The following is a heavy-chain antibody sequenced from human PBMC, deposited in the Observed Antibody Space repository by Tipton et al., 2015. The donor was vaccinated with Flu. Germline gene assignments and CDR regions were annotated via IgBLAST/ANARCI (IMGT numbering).Heavy chain of an antibody. CDR1: GFNFNDYY. D-gene: IGHD5-12*01. Sequence: QLVQSGGGLVKPGGSLRLSCAASGFNFNDYYMSWIRQPPGKGLEWISYISSSGFEIYYADSVRDRFVVSRDNAKSSLYLQMNSLRDEDTAVYYCAKEGYDGGNYYPRWDSWGQGTLVTVS. J-gene: IGHJ4*02. V-gene: IGHV3-11*01. CDR3: AKEGYDGGNYYPRWDS. CDR2: ISSSGFEI.